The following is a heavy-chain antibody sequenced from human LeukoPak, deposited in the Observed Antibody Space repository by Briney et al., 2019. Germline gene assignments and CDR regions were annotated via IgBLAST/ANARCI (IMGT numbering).Heavy chain of an antibody. CDR2: IRWNSGSI. CDR3: AKPIWGYCSSTSCYTGGNNWFDP. D-gene: IGHD2-2*02. J-gene: IGHJ5*02. Sequence: GPSLRLSCAASGFIFDDYAMHWVRHAPGKGLEWVSGIRWNSGSIVYEDSVKGRFTTSRDNAKNSLYLQMNSLRAEDTAVYYCAKPIWGYCSSTSCYTGGNNWFDPWGQGTLVTVSS. V-gene: IGHV3-9*01. CDR1: GFIFDDYA.